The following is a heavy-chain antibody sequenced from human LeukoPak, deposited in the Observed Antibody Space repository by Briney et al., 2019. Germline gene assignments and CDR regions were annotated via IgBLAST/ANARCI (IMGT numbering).Heavy chain of an antibody. V-gene: IGHV1-69*04. CDR1: GGTFSSYA. CDR2: IIPIFGIA. CDR3: ARQDGYNLRGIGPTDP. J-gene: IGHJ5*02. Sequence: SVKVSCKASGGTFSSYAISWVRQAPGQGLEWMGRIIPIFGIANYAQKFQGRVTITADKSTSTAYMELSSLRSEDTAVYCCARQDGYNLRGIGPTDPWGQGTLVTVSS. D-gene: IGHD5-24*01.